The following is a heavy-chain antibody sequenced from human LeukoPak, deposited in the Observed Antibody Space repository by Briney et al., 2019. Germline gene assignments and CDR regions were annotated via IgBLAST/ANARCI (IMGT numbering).Heavy chain of an antibody. D-gene: IGHD5-18*01. CDR1: GDY. CDR3: ARRTTSMSNYYFDS. Sequence: SETLSLTCTVSGDYWGWIHQSPGKGLEWIGSMYYSGTTYYNPSLKSRVTMSADTSNNQFSLNLTFVTAADTAIYYCARRTTSMSNYYFDSWGQGTLVTVSS. J-gene: IGHJ4*02. V-gene: IGHV4-39*07. CDR2: MYYSGTT.